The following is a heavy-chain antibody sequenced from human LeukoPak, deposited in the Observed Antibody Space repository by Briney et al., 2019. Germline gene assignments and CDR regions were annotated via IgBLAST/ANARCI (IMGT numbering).Heavy chain of an antibody. D-gene: IGHD6-19*01. CDR3: AQGFSSGWYPY. Sequence: GGSLRLSCAVSGFSVSSFGMSWVRQAPGKVLEWISAISLNGETTWYADSVKGRFIISRDNSKNTLYLQLTSLRAEDTAVYYCAQGFSSGWYPYWGQGSLVSVSS. CDR1: GFSVSSFG. J-gene: IGHJ4*02. CDR2: ISLNGETT. V-gene: IGHV3-23*01.